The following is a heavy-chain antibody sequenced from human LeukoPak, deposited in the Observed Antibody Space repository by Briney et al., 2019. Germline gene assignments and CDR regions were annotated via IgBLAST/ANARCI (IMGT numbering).Heavy chain of an antibody. CDR1: GGTFSSYA. CDR3: ARDYIGKIGGSWFDY. Sequence: EASVKVSCKASGGTFSSYAISWVRQAPGQGLEWMGGIIPIFGTANYAQKFQGRVTITTDESTSTAYMELSSLRSEDTAVYYCARDYIGKIGGSWFDYWGQGTLVTVSS. CDR2: IIPIFGTA. V-gene: IGHV1-69*05. J-gene: IGHJ4*02. D-gene: IGHD6-13*01.